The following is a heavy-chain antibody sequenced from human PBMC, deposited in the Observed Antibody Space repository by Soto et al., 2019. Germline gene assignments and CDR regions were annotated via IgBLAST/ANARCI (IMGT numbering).Heavy chain of an antibody. CDR3: ARHYGDYYYYGMDV. CDR2: IYYSGST. J-gene: IGHJ6*02. D-gene: IGHD4-17*01. CDR1: GGSISSSSYY. V-gene: IGHV4-39*01. Sequence: PSETLSLTCTVSGGSISSSSYYWGWIRQPPGKGLEWIGSIYYSGSTYYNPSLKSRVTISVDTSKNQFSLKLSSVAAADTAVYYCARHYGDYYYYGMDVWGQGXTVTVYS.